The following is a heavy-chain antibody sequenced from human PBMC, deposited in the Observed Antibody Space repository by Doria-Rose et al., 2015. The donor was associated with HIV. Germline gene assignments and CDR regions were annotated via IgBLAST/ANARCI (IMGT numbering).Heavy chain of an antibody. Sequence: EVQLLESGGGLVQPGGSLRLSCAASGFTFSGYEMHWVRQAPGKGLGWVSYISSSGDIIYYADSVKGRFTISRDNAKNSLYLQMNSLRAEDTAVYYCARDGLLGQWLTIPWAFDIWGQGTMVTVSS. V-gene: IGHV3-48*03. D-gene: IGHD6-19*01. CDR2: ISSSGDII. J-gene: IGHJ3*02. CDR1: GFTFSGYE. CDR3: ARDGLLGQWLTIPWAFDI.